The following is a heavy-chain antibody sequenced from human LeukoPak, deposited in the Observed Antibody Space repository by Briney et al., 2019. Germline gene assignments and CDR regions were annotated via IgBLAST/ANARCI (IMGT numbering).Heavy chain of an antibody. D-gene: IGHD3-22*01. Sequence: GGSLRLSCAASGFTFSSAWMSWVRQAPGKGLEWVGRIKSKTDGGTTDYAAPVKGRFTISRDDSRNTLYLQMNSLKTEDTAVYYCSTRGTYYDSSGYYYGGRGGGTLDYWGQGTLVTVSS. CDR1: GFTFSSAW. V-gene: IGHV3-15*01. CDR2: IKSKTDGGTT. J-gene: IGHJ4*02. CDR3: STRGTYYDSSGYYYGGRGGGTLDY.